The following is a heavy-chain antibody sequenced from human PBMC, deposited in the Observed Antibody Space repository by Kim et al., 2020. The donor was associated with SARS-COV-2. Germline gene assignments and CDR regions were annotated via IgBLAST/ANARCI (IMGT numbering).Heavy chain of an antibody. J-gene: IGHJ3*02. Sequence: GGSLRLSCAASGFTFGDYAMHWVRQAPGKGLEWVSGISWNSGSIGYADSVKGRFTISRDNAKNSLYLQMNSLRAEDTALYYCAKDLKKITMIVVVITETRPVGDAFDIWGQGTMVTVSS. CDR1: GFTFGDYA. V-gene: IGHV3-9*01. CDR3: AKDLKKITMIVVVITETRPVGDAFDI. CDR2: ISWNSGSI. D-gene: IGHD3-22*01.